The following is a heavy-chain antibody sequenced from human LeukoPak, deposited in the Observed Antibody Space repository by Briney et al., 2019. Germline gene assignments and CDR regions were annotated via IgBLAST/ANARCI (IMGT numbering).Heavy chain of an antibody. CDR3: ARDTYYDSSGQPDY. CDR2: ISAYNGNT. Sequence: ASVKVSCKASGYTFTSYGISWVRQTPGQELEWMRWISAYNGNTNYAQKLQGRVTMTTDTSTSTAYMELRSLRSDDTAVYYRARDTYYDSSGQPDYWGQGTLVTVSS. D-gene: IGHD3-22*01. J-gene: IGHJ4*02. CDR1: GYTFTSYG. V-gene: IGHV1-18*01.